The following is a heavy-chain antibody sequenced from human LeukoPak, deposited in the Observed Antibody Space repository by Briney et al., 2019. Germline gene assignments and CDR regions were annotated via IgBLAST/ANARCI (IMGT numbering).Heavy chain of an antibody. CDR2: ISSSGGST. CDR1: GFTFSSQS. CDR3: AKAWALLNY. J-gene: IGHJ4*02. D-gene: IGHD3-10*01. V-gene: IGHV3-23*01. Sequence: PGGSLRLSCAASGFTFSSQSMSWVRQAPGKGVEWVSSISSSGGSTYYADSVKGRFTISRDNYKNTLYLQMISLRAEDTAVYYCAKAWALLNYWGQGTLVTVSS.